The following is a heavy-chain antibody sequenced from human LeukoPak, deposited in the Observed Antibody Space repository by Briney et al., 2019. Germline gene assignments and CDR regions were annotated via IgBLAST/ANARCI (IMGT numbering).Heavy chain of an antibody. J-gene: IGHJ5*02. CDR2: ISGSGVI. CDR1: GGPITTYY. CDR3: ARERLAMVRGVIPKEAWGWFDP. Sequence: ASETLSLTCTVSGGPITTYYLSWIRQSAGMGLEWIGRISGSGVITYNPSLKSRATVSVDTSKNQFSLELSSVTAADTAVYYCARERLAMVRGVIPKEAWGWFDPWSQGTLVTVSS. D-gene: IGHD3-10*01. V-gene: IGHV4-4*07.